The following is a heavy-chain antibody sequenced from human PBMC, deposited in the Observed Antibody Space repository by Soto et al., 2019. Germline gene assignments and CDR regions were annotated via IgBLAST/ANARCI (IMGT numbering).Heavy chain of an antibody. CDR3: AKDLGSGWYNAFDI. D-gene: IGHD6-19*01. V-gene: IGHV3-30*18. J-gene: IGHJ3*02. CDR1: GFTFSSYG. CDR2: ISYDGSNK. Sequence: QVQLVESGGGVVQPGRSLRLSCAASGFTFSSYGMHWVRQAPGKGLEWVAVISYDGSNKYYADSVKGRFTISRDNSKNTLYLQMNGLRAEDTAVYYCAKDLGSGWYNAFDIWGQGTMVTVSS.